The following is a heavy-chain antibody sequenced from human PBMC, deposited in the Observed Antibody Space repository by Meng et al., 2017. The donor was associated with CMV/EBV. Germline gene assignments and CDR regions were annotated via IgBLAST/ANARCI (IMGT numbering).Heavy chain of an antibody. CDR1: GFSLSTSGVG. D-gene: IGHD6-13*01. J-gene: IGHJ4*02. Sequence: SGPTLVKPTQTLTLTCTFSGFSLSTSGVGVGWIRQPPGKALEWLALIYWNDDKRYSPSLKSRLTITKDTSKNQVVLTMTNMDPVDTDTYYCAHVGPNSSSWSTSFDYWGQGTLVTVSS. CDR3: AHVGPNSSSWSTSFDY. V-gene: IGHV2-5*01. CDR2: IYWNDDK.